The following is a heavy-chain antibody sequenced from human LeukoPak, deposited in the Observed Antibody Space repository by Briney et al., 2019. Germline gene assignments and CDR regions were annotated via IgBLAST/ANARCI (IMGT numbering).Heavy chain of an antibody. CDR2: ISGSGGST. Sequence: QSGGSLRLSCAASGFTFSSYAMSWVRQAPGKGLEWVSAISGSGGSTYYADSVKGRFTISRDNSKNTLYLQMNSLRAEDTAVYYCANSDSSTSCYYYWGQGTLVTVSS. D-gene: IGHD2-2*01. CDR1: GFTFSSYA. CDR3: ANSDSSTSCYYY. J-gene: IGHJ4*02. V-gene: IGHV3-23*01.